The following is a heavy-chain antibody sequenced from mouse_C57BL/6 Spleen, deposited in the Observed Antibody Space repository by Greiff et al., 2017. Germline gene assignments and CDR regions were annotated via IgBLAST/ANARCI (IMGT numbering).Heavy chain of an antibody. J-gene: IGHJ4*01. V-gene: IGHV2-2*01. Sequence: VKLVESGPGLVQPSQSLSITCTVSGFSLTSYGVHWVRQSPGKGLEWLGVIWSGGSTDYNAAFISRLSISKDNSKSQVFFKMNSLQADDTAIYYCARNWAYAMDYWGQGTSVTVSS. CDR3: ARNWAYAMDY. CDR1: GFSLTSYG. CDR2: IWSGGST.